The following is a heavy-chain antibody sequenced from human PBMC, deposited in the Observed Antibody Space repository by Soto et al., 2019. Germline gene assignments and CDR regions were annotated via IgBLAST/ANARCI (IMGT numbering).Heavy chain of an antibody. D-gene: IGHD6-13*01. Sequence: QVQLQESGPRLVKPSETLSLTCTVSGGSFSTYYWSWIRQTPGKGLVWIGTIYYSGRPNYSVSLKSRVTISIDTSRKQLSLKLNSVTAADTAVYYRVGNEGSSSSWTLFGMDVWGQGTTVTVSS. V-gene: IGHV4-59*01. J-gene: IGHJ6*02. CDR1: GGSFSTYY. CDR3: VGNEGSSSSWTLFGMDV. CDR2: IYYSGRP.